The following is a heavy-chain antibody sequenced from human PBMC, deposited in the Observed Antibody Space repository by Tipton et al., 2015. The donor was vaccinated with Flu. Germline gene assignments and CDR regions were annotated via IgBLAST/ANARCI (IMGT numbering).Heavy chain of an antibody. CDR3: ARASPTTTMVRGIPLDAFDI. CDR2: IDYSGST. J-gene: IGHJ3*02. D-gene: IGHD3-10*01. CDR1: GGSIRSGDYY. Sequence: LRLSCTVSGGSIRSGDYYWNGIRQHPGKGLEWIGYIDYSGSTYYNPSLKSRVSMSVDTSENQFSLKLTSVTAADTSVYYCARASPTTTMVRGIPLDAFDIWGQGTMVTVSS. V-gene: IGHV4-31*02.